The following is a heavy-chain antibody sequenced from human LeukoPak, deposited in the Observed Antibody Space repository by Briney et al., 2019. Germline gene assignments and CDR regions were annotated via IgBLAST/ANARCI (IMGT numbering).Heavy chain of an antibody. V-gene: IGHV3-66*01. J-gene: IGHJ3*02. D-gene: IGHD1-26*01. CDR1: GFTVSSNF. CDR2: IYSGGST. CDR3: ARVQYSGSYSDAFDI. Sequence: GGSLRLSCAASGFTVSSNFMSWVRQAPGKGLEWVSVIYSGGSTYYADSVKGRFTISRDSSKNTLYLQMNSLRAEDTAVYYCARVQYSGSYSDAFDIWGQGTMVTVSS.